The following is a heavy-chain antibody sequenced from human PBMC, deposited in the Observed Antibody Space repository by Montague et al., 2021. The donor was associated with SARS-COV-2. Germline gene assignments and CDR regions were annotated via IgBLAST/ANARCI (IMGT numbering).Heavy chain of an antibody. J-gene: IGHJ5*02. D-gene: IGHD3-10*01. CDR2: ISYDGSNK. V-gene: IGHV3-30*04. CDR1: GFTFSSYA. Sequence: SLRLSCAASGFTFSSYAMHWVRQAPGKGLEWVAVISYDGSNKYYADSVKGRFTFSRDNSKNTLYLQMNSLRAEDTAVYYCARDGREGLLWFGELLFGWFDPWGQGTLVTVSS. CDR3: ARDGREGLLWFGELLFGWFDP.